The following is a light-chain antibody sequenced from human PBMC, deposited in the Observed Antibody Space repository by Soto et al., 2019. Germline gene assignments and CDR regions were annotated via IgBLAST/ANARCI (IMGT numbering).Light chain of an antibody. CDR1: QSVGKY. CDR2: DAS. Sequence: EIVMTQSPATLSLSPGERATLSCRASQSVGKYLVWYQQKPGQAPRLLIYDASNRATGIPARFSGSGSGTDFTLTISSLEPEDFAVYYCQQYNNWPLTFGGGTKVDIK. V-gene: IGKV3-11*01. J-gene: IGKJ4*01. CDR3: QQYNNWPLT.